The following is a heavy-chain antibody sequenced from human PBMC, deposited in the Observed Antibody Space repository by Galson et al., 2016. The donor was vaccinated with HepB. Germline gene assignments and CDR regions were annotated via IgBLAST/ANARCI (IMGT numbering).Heavy chain of an antibody. CDR1: GFTFSSYW. V-gene: IGHV3-74*01. CDR2: INSDGSSA. CDR3: ARRYNSGWYGIDY. Sequence: SLRLSCAASGFTFSSYWMHWVRQTPEKGLVWVSRINSDGSSARYADSVKGRFTISRDNAQNTLFLQMNSLRVEDTAVYYCARRYNSGWYGIDYWGQGTLVSVSS. D-gene: IGHD6-19*01. J-gene: IGHJ4*02.